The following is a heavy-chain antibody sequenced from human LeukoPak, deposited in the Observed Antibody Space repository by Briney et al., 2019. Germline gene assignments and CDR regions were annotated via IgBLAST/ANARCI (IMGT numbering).Heavy chain of an antibody. D-gene: IGHD7-27*01. V-gene: IGHV4-61*09. J-gene: IGHJ6*03. Sequence: SETLTLTCTVSGASLSSGCYYWSWLRQPAGKGLECISHIYPSGSTDYNPSLKSRVIISIGTSKNQFSLKKSSVTAADTAVYYCARGDWGSPDYFYMDVWGKGTTVTISS. CDR2: IYPSGST. CDR1: GASLSSGCYY. CDR3: ARGDWGSPDYFYMDV.